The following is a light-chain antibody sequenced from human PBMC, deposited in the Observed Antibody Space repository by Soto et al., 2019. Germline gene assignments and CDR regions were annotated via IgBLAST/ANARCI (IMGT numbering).Light chain of an antibody. CDR2: DVT. Sequence: QSALTQPASVSESPGLSITISCTGTSSDIGGYNYVSWYQQHPGKAPKLMIYDVTNRPSGVSDRFSGSKSGNTASLTISGLQAEDEADYYCSSYTTSGTVSFGGGTKLTVL. CDR3: SSYTTSGTVS. J-gene: IGLJ2*01. CDR1: SSDIGGYNY. V-gene: IGLV2-14*03.